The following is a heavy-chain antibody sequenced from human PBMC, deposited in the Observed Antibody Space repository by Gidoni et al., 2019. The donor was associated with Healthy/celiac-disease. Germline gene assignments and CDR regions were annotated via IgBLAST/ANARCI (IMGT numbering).Heavy chain of an antibody. CDR1: GFTFGDYA. V-gene: IGHV3-49*05. J-gene: IGHJ4*02. CDR3: TRVNDYVWGSYRYTSWGYYFDY. Sequence: EVELVESGGGSVKLGRSLRLSCTASGFTFGDYAMSWFRPAPGKGLEWVGFIRSKAYGGTREYAASVKGRFTISRDDSKSIAYLQMNSLKTEDTAVYYCTRVNDYVWGSYRYTSWGYYFDYWGQGTLVTVSS. CDR2: IRSKAYGGTR. D-gene: IGHD3-16*02.